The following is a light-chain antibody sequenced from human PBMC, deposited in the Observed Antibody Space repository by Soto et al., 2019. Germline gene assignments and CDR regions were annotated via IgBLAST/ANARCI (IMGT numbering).Light chain of an antibody. Sequence: EIVLTQSPGTLSLSPGERATLSCRAIQSITNNYLAWYQQKPGRAHRLLIYGASSRATGIPDRFSGSGSGTDFTLTISRLEPEDFAVYYCQQYGSSPPITFGQGTRLEIK. CDR2: GAS. J-gene: IGKJ5*01. CDR1: QSITNNY. V-gene: IGKV3-20*01. CDR3: QQYGSSPPIT.